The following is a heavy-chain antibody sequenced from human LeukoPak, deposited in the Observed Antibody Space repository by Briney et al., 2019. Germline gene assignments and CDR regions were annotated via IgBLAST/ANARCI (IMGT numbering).Heavy chain of an antibody. V-gene: IGHV4-34*01. Sequence: SETLSLTCAVYGGPFSGYYWSWLRQPPGKGLEWIGEINHSGSTDYNPSLKSRVTISIDTSKNQFSLKLSSVTAADTAVYYCAPRGYYDSSGYYYFDNWGQGTLVTVSS. J-gene: IGHJ4*02. D-gene: IGHD3-22*01. CDR1: GGPFSGYY. CDR3: APRGYYDSSGYYYFDN. CDR2: INHSGST.